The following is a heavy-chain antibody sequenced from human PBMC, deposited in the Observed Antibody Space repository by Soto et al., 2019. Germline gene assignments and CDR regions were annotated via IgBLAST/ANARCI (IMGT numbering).Heavy chain of an antibody. J-gene: IGHJ4*02. Sequence: EVQLVESGGGLVKPGGSLRLSCAASGFTFSSYSMNWVRQAPGKGLEWVSSISSSSSYIYYADSVKGRFTISRDNAKNSLYLQMNSLRAEDTAVYYCARDYYDSSGYLAPLDYRGQGTLVTVSS. CDR2: ISSSSSYI. CDR3: ARDYYDSSGYLAPLDY. D-gene: IGHD3-22*01. CDR1: GFTFSSYS. V-gene: IGHV3-21*01.